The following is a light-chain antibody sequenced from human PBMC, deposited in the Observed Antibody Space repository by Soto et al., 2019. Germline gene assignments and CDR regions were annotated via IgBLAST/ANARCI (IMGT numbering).Light chain of an antibody. CDR2: AAS. CDR3: QQSYITPYT. Sequence: DIQMTQSPSSLSASVGDTVTITCRASQSISIHLNWYQQKGGKVPKLLIYAASNLYSGVPSRFSGSGSETDFALTISSLQPEDFATYYCQQSYITPYTFGQGTRLKIK. CDR1: QSISIH. V-gene: IGKV1-39*01. J-gene: IGKJ2*01.